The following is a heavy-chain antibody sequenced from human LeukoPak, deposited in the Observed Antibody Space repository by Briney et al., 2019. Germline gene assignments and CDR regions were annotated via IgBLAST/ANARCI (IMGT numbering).Heavy chain of an antibody. Sequence: PGGSLRLSCAASGFYLSTYEMNWVRQAPGKGLEWIADITISGHTKNYADSVKGRFTISRDNARTSLYLQMNSLRVEDTGVYYCARGDPHADLWGQGTLVTVSS. CDR2: ITISGHTK. V-gene: IGHV3-48*03. CDR1: GFYLSTYE. CDR3: ARGDPHADL. J-gene: IGHJ5*02.